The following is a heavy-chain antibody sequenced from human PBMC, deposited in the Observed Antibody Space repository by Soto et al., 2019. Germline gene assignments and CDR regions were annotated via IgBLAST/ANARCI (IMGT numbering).Heavy chain of an antibody. CDR3: AGGIWSGYYSRYYYYYMDV. CDR1: GGSISSYY. V-gene: IGHV4-59*08. J-gene: IGHJ6*03. CDR2: IYYSGST. D-gene: IGHD3-3*01. Sequence: QVQLQESGPGLVKPSETLSLTCTVSGGSISSYYWSWIRQPPGKGLEWIGYIYYSGSTNYNPSLKSRVTISVDTSKNQFSLKLSSVTAADTAVYYCAGGIWSGYYSRYYYYYMDVWGIGTTVTVSS.